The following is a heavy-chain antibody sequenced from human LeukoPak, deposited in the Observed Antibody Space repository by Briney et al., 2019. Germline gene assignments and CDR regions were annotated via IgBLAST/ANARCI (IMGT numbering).Heavy chain of an antibody. V-gene: IGHV3-23*01. CDR3: AKDTYHDSSGYFNLDY. CDR2: ISGSGSTT. Sequence: PGGSLRLSCAASGFTFDDYGMTWVRQAPGKGLEWVSGISGSGSTTNYADSVKGRFTISRDNSNNILFLQMSSLRAEDTAVYFCAKDTYHDSSGYFNLDYWGQGTLVTVSS. D-gene: IGHD3-22*01. J-gene: IGHJ4*02. CDR1: GFTFDDYG.